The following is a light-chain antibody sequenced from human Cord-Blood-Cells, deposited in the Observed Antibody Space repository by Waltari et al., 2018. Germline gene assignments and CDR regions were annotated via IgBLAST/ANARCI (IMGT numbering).Light chain of an antibody. CDR3: QQYNSYRMYT. Sequence: DIQMTQSPSTLSASVGDRVTITCRSSQSISSWLAWYQQKPGKAPKLLIYDASSLESGVPSRFSGSGSETELALTISSLQPDDFATYYCQQYNSYRMYTFGQGTKLEIK. V-gene: IGKV1-5*01. J-gene: IGKJ2*01. CDR1: QSISSW. CDR2: DAS.